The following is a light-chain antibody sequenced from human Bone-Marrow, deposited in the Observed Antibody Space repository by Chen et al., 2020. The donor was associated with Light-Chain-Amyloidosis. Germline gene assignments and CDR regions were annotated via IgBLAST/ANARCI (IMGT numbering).Light chain of an antibody. CDR1: SSDVGGDNH. CDR3: SSYTITNTLI. CDR2: EVT. Sequence: QSALTQPASVSGSPGQSITISCTGPSSDVGGDNHVSWYQQHPDKAPKLMIYEVTNRPSWVPNRFSGSKSDNTDSLTISGLQTEDEADYFCSSYTITNTLIFGSGTRVTVL. V-gene: IGLV2-14*01. J-gene: IGLJ1*01.